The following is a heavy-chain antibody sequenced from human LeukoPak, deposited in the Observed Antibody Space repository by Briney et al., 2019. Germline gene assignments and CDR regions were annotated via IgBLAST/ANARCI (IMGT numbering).Heavy chain of an antibody. V-gene: IGHV4-34*01. Sequence: SETLSLTCAVYGGSFSGYYWSWIRQPPGKGLEWIGEINHSGSTNYNPSLKSRVTISVDTSKNQLSLKLSSVTAADTAVYYCARGVSPAIGFDYWGQGTLVTVSS. CDR2: INHSGST. CDR3: ARGVSPAIGFDY. D-gene: IGHD2-2*01. J-gene: IGHJ4*02. CDR1: GGSFSGYY.